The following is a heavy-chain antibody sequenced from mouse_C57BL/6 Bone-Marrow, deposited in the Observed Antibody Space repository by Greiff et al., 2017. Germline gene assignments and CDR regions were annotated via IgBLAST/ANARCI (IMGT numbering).Heavy chain of an antibody. D-gene: IGHD2-1*01. CDR3: ARGDYGNPHYFDY. V-gene: IGHV1-64*01. Sequence: QFQLQQPGAELVKPGASVRLSCKASGYTFTSFWMHWVKQRPGQGLEWIGMIHPNSGSTNSNEKFKSKATLTVDKSSSTAYMQLSSLTSEDSAVYYCARGDYGNPHYFDYWGQGTTLTVSS. J-gene: IGHJ2*01. CDR2: IHPNSGST. CDR1: GYTFTSFW.